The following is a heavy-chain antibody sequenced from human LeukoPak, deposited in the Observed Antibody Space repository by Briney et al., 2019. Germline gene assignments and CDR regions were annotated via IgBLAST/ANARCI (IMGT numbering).Heavy chain of an antibody. V-gene: IGHV4-39*01. CDR2: IYYSGST. J-gene: IGHJ6*03. Sequence: SETLSLTCTVSGGSISSTTYYWDWIRQPPGKGLEWIGTIYYSGSTYYNPSLKSRVTISVDTSKNEFSLKLSSVTAADTAVYYCARRRRRSITMVRGVSHMDVWGKGTTVTISS. CDR3: ARRRRRSITMVRGVSHMDV. D-gene: IGHD3-10*01. CDR1: GGSISSTTYY.